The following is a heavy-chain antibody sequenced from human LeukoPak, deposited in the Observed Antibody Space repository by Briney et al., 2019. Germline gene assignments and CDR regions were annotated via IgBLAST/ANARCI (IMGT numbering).Heavy chain of an antibody. V-gene: IGHV3-48*02. D-gene: IGHD6-13*01. Sequence: GGSLRLSCVASGFXFSPYWINWVRQAPGKGLEWVSYISSSSTTRYYADSVKGRFTISRDNAKNSLYLQMNSLRDEDSAVYYCARDPHIAAAGTIFDYWGQGTLVTVSS. CDR2: ISSSSTTR. CDR1: GFXFSPYW. CDR3: ARDPHIAAAGTIFDY. J-gene: IGHJ4*02.